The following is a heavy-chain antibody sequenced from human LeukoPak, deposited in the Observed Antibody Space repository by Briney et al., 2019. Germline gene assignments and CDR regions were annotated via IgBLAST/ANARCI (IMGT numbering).Heavy chain of an antibody. CDR1: GSTFSSYG. Sequence: GGSLRLSCAASGSTFSSYGMHWVRQAPGKGLEWVAFIRYDGSNKYYADSVKGRFTISRDNSKNTLYLQMNSLRAEDTAVYYCAKSGYDFGGWFDPWGQGTLVTVSS. CDR3: AKSGYDFGGWFDP. CDR2: IRYDGSNK. V-gene: IGHV3-30*02. J-gene: IGHJ5*02. D-gene: IGHD5-12*01.